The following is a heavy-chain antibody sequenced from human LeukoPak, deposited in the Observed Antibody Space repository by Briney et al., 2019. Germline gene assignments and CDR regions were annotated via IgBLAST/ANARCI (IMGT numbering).Heavy chain of an antibody. J-gene: IGHJ4*02. CDR2: ISSSSSYI. CDR1: GFTFSSYS. D-gene: IGHD3-9*01. CDR3: ARDKAEKYYDILTGYYFHPMIDY. Sequence: AGGSLRLSCAASGFTFSSYSMNWVRQAPGKGLEWVSSISSSSSYIYYADSVKGRFTISRDNAKNSLYLQMNSLRAEDTAVYYCARDKAEKYYDILTGYYFHPMIDYWGQGTLVTVSS. V-gene: IGHV3-21*01.